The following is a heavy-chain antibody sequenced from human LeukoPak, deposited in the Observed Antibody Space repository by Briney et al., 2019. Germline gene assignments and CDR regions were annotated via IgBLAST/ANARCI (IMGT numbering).Heavy chain of an antibody. CDR2: ISYDGSNK. CDR1: GFTFSSYA. V-gene: IGHV3-30*04. D-gene: IGHD6-19*01. CDR3: AREWVAVAFHALDY. Sequence: GGSLRLSCAASGFTFSSYAMHWVRQAPGKGLEWVAVISYDGSNKYYADSVKGRFTISRDNSKNTLYLQMNSLRAEDTAVYYCAREWVAVAFHALDYWGQGTLVTVSS. J-gene: IGHJ4*02.